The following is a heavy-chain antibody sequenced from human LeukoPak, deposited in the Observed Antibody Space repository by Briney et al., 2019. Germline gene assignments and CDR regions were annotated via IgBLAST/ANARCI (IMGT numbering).Heavy chain of an antibody. CDR3: ARGRRSSSGPWSWYLDL. D-gene: IGHD3-22*01. Sequence: GASVKVSCKASGFTLTNFDINWVRQATGQGLEWMGWMNSNTGNTGYAQEFQGRVTMTRDTSIGTAYMELTNLSSEDTAVYYCARGRRSSSGPWSWYLDLWGRGTLVTASS. J-gene: IGHJ2*01. V-gene: IGHV1-8*01. CDR1: GFTLTNFD. CDR2: MNSNTGNT.